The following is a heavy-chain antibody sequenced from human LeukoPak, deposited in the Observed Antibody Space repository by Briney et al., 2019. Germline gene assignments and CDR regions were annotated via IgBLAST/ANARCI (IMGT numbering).Heavy chain of an antibody. D-gene: IGHD3-22*01. CDR1: GFTFSSYS. Sequence: GGSLRLSCAASGFTFSSYSMNWVRQAPGKGLEWVSSISSSSSYIYYADSVKGRFTISRDNAKNSLYLQMNSLRAEDTAVYYCARDPNYYDSSGYYYVSYGMDAWGQGTTVTVSS. V-gene: IGHV3-21*01. CDR3: ARDPNYYDSSGYYYVSYGMDA. J-gene: IGHJ6*02. CDR2: ISSSSSYI.